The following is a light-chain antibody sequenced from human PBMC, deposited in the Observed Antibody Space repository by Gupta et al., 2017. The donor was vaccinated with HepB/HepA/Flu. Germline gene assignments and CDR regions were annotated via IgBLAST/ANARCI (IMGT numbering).Light chain of an antibody. J-gene: IGKJ1*01. V-gene: IGKV3D-20*01. CDR3: QHGSSSPWT. Sequence: PGERATLSCGASPSVSSSYLAWYQQKRGPAPSLLIYDAFSSASGIPDRFSGRGSGTYFTLTISRREPEDFAVYYCQHGSSSPWTFGQGTKVEIK. CDR2: DAF. CDR1: PSVSSSY.